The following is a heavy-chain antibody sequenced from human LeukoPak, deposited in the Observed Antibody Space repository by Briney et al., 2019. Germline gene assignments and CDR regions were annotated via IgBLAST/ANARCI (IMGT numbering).Heavy chain of an antibody. Sequence: PSETLSLTCTVSVGSISSYYWSWIRQPAGKGLEWIGRIYNCGSTNYNPSLKSRVTISVDTSKNQCSLKLSPVPAADTAVYYCARTPYYYGSGSYYNPRRNWFDPWGQGTLVSVSS. CDR3: ARTPYYYGSGSYYNPRRNWFDP. D-gene: IGHD3-10*01. CDR2: IYNCGST. CDR1: VGSISSYY. J-gene: IGHJ5*02. V-gene: IGHV4-4*07.